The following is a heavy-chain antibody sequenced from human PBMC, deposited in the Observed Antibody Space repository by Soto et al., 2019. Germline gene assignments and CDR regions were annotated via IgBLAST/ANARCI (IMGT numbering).Heavy chain of an antibody. CDR2: IYYTGNT. V-gene: IGHV4-59*08. J-gene: IGHJ2*01. CDR3: AGRYGEGYAYGWWYFDV. CDR1: GGSISTYY. Sequence: QVQLQESGPGLVKPSETLSLTCTVSGGSISTYYWNWIRQPPGKGLEWIGYIYYTGNTNYNPSLTSPVPMSVATSKHPFSRRPSAVPGADAPGRYGAGRYGEGYAYGWWYFDVWGRGTLVTVSS. D-gene: IGHD5-18*01.